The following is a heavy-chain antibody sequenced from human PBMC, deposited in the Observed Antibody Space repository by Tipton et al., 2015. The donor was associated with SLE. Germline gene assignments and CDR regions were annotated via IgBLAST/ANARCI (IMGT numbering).Heavy chain of an antibody. CDR1: GGSISSGNYY. V-gene: IGHV4-30-4*08. J-gene: IGHJ4*02. Sequence: TLSLTCTVSGGSISSGNYYWSWIRQHPGKGLEWIGYIYYSGSTYYNPSLKSRLTISLDRSKNQFSLKLSSVTAADTAVYYCARANDYGDPNDYWGQGTLVTVSS. CDR3: ARANDYGDPNDY. CDR2: IYYSGST. D-gene: IGHD4-17*01.